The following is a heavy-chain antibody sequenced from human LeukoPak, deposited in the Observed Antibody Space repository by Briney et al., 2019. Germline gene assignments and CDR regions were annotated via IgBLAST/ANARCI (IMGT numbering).Heavy chain of an antibody. Sequence: PSETLSLTCTVSGGPFSSSTYYWGWIRQPPGKGLEWIGTIYYSGRTYYNPSLKSRVTISVDKSKNQFSLKLSSVTAADTAVYYCAIAPITMVRGVTNWGQGTLVTVSS. CDR1: GGPFSSSTYY. V-gene: IGHV4-39*07. CDR2: IYYSGRT. D-gene: IGHD3-10*01. J-gene: IGHJ4*02. CDR3: AIAPITMVRGVTN.